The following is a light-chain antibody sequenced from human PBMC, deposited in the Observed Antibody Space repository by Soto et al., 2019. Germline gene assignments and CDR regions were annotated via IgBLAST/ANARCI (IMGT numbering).Light chain of an antibody. Sequence: EIVMTQSPVTLSLSPGDTATLSCRASHDVTRRLAWYQVKHGQAPRLLIYDASTRATGLPARFSGTGSVTEFTLTISSLQSDDVAVYYGQHDNNWPLNFGGGTKVEI. CDR3: QHDNNWPLN. CDR1: HDVTRR. V-gene: IGKV3-15*01. J-gene: IGKJ4*01. CDR2: DAS.